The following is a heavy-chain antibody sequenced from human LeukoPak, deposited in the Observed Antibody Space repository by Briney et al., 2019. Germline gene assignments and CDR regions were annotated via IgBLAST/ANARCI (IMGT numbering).Heavy chain of an antibody. V-gene: IGHV3-72*01. CDR3: ARGSSATDYYYYGMDV. D-gene: IGHD5-24*01. CDR1: GFTFSDHY. CDR2: TGNKANSYTS. Sequence: GGSLRLSCAASGFTFSDHYMDWVRQAPGTGLEWGGRTGNKANSYTSQYAASVKGRFTISRDDSKNSLYLQMNSLKTEDTAVYYCARGSSATDYYYYGMDVWGQGTTVTVSS. J-gene: IGHJ6*02.